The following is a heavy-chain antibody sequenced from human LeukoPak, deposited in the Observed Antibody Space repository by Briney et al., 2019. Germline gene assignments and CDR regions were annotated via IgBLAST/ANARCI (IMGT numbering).Heavy chain of an antibody. D-gene: IGHD1-1*01. J-gene: IGHJ4*02. V-gene: IGHV3-21*01. CDR1: GFTFASYS. Sequence: GGSLRLSCAASGFTFASYSMNRVRQAPGKGLEWVSSISGDSTYIYNAGSVKGRFTISRDNDQASLYLQMISLRADDTAVYYCARVSGRLERQSDLDYWGQGTLVIVSS. CDR2: ISGDSTYI. CDR3: ARVSGRLERQSDLDY.